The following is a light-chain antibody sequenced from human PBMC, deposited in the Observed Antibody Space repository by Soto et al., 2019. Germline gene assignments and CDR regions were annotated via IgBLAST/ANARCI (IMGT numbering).Light chain of an antibody. V-gene: IGKV3-20*01. J-gene: IGKJ1*01. CDR2: GAS. CDR1: QSVSNNY. CDR3: QQYVSSGT. Sequence: ENLVTQSPATLSLSPGERATLSCRASQSVSNNYLAWYQQNPGQAPRLLIYGASNRATGIPDRFSGSGSGTDFTLTISRLEPEDFAVYYCQQYVSSGTFGQGTKVDNK.